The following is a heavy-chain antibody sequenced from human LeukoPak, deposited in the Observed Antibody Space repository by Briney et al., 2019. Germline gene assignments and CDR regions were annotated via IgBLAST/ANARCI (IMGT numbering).Heavy chain of an antibody. J-gene: IGHJ4*02. V-gene: IGHV3-30*18. Sequence: GRSLRLSCAASGFTFSSYGMHWVRQAPGKGLEWVAVISYDGSNKYYADSLKGRFTISRDNSKNTLYLQMNSLSTEDTAVYYCAKAVQWLDPDFDYWGQGTLVTVSS. CDR3: AKAVQWLDPDFDY. CDR2: ISYDGSNK. CDR1: GFTFSSYG. D-gene: IGHD6-19*01.